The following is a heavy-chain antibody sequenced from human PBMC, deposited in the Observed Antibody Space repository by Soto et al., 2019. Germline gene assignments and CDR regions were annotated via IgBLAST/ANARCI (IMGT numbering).Heavy chain of an antibody. V-gene: IGHV3-21*01. Sequence: GGSLRLSCAASGFTFSSCGMNWVRQAPGKGLEWVSSISSSSSYIYYADSVKGRFTISRDNAKNSLYLQMNSLRAEDTAVYYCATRQDSVTSYWGQGTLVTVSS. D-gene: IGHD4-4*01. J-gene: IGHJ4*02. CDR1: GFTFSSCG. CDR3: ATRQDSVTSY. CDR2: ISSSSSYI.